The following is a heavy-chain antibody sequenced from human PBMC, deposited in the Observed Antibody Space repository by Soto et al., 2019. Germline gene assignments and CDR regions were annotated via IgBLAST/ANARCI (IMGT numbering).Heavy chain of an antibody. V-gene: IGHV1-18*01. CDR1: RYTFASYG. CDR3: AREPNYFDY. CDR2: ISAYNGNT. Sequence: GASAEVSCKASRYTFASYGISWVRQAPGQGLEWMGWISAYNGNTNYAQKLQGRVTMTTDTSTSTAYMELRSLRSDDTAVYYCAREPNYFDYWGQGTLVTVSS. J-gene: IGHJ4*02.